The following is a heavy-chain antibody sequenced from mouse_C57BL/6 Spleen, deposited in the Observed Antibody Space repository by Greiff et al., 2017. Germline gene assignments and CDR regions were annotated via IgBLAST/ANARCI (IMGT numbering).Heavy chain of an antibody. J-gene: IGHJ1*03. V-gene: IGHV1-58*01. CDR3: ARSRGGNYWYFDV. CDR1: GYTFTSYG. Sequence: VQLKESGAELVRPGSSVKMSCKTSGYTFTSYGINWVKQRPGQGLEWIGYIYIGNGYTEYNEKFKGKATLTSDTSSSTAYMQLSSLTSEDSAIYFCARSRGGNYWYFDVWGTGTTVTVSS. CDR2: IYIGNGYT. D-gene: IGHD2-1*01.